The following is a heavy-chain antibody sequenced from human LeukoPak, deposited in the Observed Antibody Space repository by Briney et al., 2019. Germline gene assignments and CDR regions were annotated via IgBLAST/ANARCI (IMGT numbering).Heavy chain of an antibody. Sequence: GGSLRLSCAASGFTFSSYGMHWARQAPGKGLEWVAVISYDGSNKYYADSVKRRFTISRDNSKNTLYLQMNSLRAEDTAVYYCAKDRVGTTMPYYFDYWGQGTLVTVSS. D-gene: IGHD1-1*01. CDR2: ISYDGSNK. CDR3: AKDRVGTTMPYYFDY. CDR1: GFTFSSYG. J-gene: IGHJ4*02. V-gene: IGHV3-30*18.